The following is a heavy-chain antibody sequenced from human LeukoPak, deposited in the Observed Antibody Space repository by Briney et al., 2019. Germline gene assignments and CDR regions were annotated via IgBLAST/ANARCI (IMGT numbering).Heavy chain of an antibody. CDR1: GGSFSGYY. CDR3: ARNFDL. J-gene: IGHJ2*01. Sequence: SETLSLTCAVYGGSFSGYYWIWIRQPPGKGLEWIGDINQSGSTNYNPSLKSRVTISIDTSKNHFSLTLSSVTAVDTAVYYCARNFDLWGRGTLVTVSS. V-gene: IGHV4-34*01. CDR2: INQSGST.